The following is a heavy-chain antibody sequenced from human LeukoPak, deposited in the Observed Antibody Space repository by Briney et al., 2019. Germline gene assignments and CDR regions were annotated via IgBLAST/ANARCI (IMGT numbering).Heavy chain of an antibody. CDR1: GGTFSSYA. J-gene: IGHJ3*02. CDR3: ARASWGVVVIPDAFDI. CDR2: IIPILGIA. D-gene: IGHD3-22*01. Sequence: SVKASCKASGGTFSSYAISWVRQAPGQGLEWMGRIIPILGIANYAQKFQGRVTITADKSTSTAYMELSSLRSEDTAVYYCARASWGVVVIPDAFDIWGQGTMVTVSS. V-gene: IGHV1-69*04.